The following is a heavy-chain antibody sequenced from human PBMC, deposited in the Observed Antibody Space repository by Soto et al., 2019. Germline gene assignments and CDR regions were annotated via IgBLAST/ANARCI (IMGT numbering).Heavy chain of an antibody. CDR1: GFTFSNSA. CDR3: SAYVIAVAGDFDH. J-gene: IGHJ4*02. Sequence: GASVKGSCKASGFTFSNSAVQWVRQSRGQRLEWMGWIVVGSGHPNLAQKFQARVTLTRDMSTGTAYMELSSLRSEDTAVYFCSAYVIAVAGDFDHRGQGTQVTVSS. CDR2: IVVGSGHP. D-gene: IGHD6-19*01. V-gene: IGHV1-58*01.